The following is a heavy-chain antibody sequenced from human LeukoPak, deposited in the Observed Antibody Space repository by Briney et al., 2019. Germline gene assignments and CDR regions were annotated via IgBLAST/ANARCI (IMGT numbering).Heavy chain of an antibody. CDR1: GYSISSGYN. D-gene: IGHD2/OR15-2a*01. CDR3: AKESNSSDNWYFDL. V-gene: IGHV4-61*01. CDR2: MYNSGST. Sequence: SETLSLTCTVSGYSISSGYNWNWIRQPPGKGLEWIGYMYNSGSTNNNPSLKSRVTISVDKSKNQFSLKLSSVTAADTAVYYCAKESNSSDNWYFDLWGRGTLVTVSS. J-gene: IGHJ2*01.